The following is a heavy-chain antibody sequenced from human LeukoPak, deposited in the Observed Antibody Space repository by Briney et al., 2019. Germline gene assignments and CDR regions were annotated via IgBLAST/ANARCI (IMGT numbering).Heavy chain of an antibody. J-gene: IGHJ4*01. CDR3: ARDPDYYESSGYYTDYFDH. V-gene: IGHV1-3*01. CDR1: GYTFTGYA. Sequence: GASVKVSCKASGYTFTGYAMHWVRQAPGQRLEWMGWINVANGNTKYSQRFQGRVTIARDTSASTACMELSSLRSEDSAVYYCARDPDYYESSGYYTDYFDHWGQGTLVTVSS. D-gene: IGHD3-22*01. CDR2: INVANGNT.